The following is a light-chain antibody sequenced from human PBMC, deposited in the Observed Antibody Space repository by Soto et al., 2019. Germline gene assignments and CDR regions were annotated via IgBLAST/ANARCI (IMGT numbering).Light chain of an antibody. CDR2: KAS. CDR1: QTISSW. J-gene: IGKJ1*01. CDR3: QQYNSYPWT. V-gene: IGKV1-5*03. Sequence: DIQMTQSPSTLSGSVGDRVTITCRASQTISSWLDWYQQKPGKAPKLLIYKASTLKSGVPSRFSGSGSGTEFTLTISSLQPEDFATYYCQQYNSYPWTFGQGTKVDIK.